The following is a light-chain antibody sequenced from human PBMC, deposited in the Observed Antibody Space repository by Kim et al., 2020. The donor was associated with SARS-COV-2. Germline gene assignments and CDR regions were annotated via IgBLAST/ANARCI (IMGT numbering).Light chain of an antibody. CDR2: DVS. V-gene: IGLV2-14*03. CDR1: SSDIGGYNY. CDR3: SSYTSSTTYV. Sequence: GQSITISCTGTSSDIGGYNYVSWYQQHPGKVPKLIIYDVSNRPSGISNRFSGSKSGNTASLTISGLQAEDEADYYCSSYTSSTTYVFGTGTKVTVL. J-gene: IGLJ1*01.